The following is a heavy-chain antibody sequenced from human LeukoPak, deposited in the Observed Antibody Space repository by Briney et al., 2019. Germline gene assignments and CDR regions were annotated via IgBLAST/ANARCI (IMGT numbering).Heavy chain of an antibody. V-gene: IGHV3-23*01. CDR1: GFTFSSYA. CDR2: ISGSGGST. D-gene: IGHD6-19*01. CDR3: ARVAVGEYYFDY. Sequence: GGSLRLSCAASGFTFSSYAMSWVCQAPGKGLEWVSAISGSGGSTYYADSVKGRFTISRDNSKNTLYLQMNSLRAEDTAVYYCARVAVGEYYFDYWGQGTLVTVSS. J-gene: IGHJ4*02.